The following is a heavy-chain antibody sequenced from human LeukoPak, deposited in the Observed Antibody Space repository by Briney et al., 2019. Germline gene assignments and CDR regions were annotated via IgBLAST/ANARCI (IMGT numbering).Heavy chain of an antibody. J-gene: IGHJ4*02. D-gene: IGHD3/OR15-3a*01. CDR2: IYSSGSI. V-gene: IGHV4-59*12. CDR1: GGSISSYY. Sequence: SETLSLTCTVSGGSISSYYWSWIRQPPGKGLEWIGYIYSSGSILYNPSLESRVTISVDTSKIHFSLKLTSVTAADTAVYYCARDGQSHVDYWGEGTLVTVSS. CDR3: ARDGQSHVDY.